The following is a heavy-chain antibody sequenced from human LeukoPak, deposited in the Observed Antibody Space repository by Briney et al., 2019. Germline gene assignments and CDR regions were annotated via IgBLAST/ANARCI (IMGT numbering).Heavy chain of an antibody. J-gene: IGHJ5*02. Sequence: PGGSLRLSCAASGFTVSSNYMSWVRQAPGKGLEWVSVIYSGGSTYYADSVKGRFTISRDNAKNLLYLQMNSLRAEDTAVYYCARRDCDSIKCRGSNWFDPWGQGTLVSVSS. CDR3: ARRDCDSIKCRGSNWFDP. CDR1: GFTVSSNY. V-gene: IGHV3-53*01. D-gene: IGHD3-22*01. CDR2: IYSGGST.